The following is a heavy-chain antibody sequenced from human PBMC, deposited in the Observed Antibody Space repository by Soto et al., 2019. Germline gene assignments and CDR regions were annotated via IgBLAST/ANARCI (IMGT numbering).Heavy chain of an antibody. CDR2: IRSKANSYAT. CDR1: GFTFSGSA. Sequence: EVQLVESGGGLVQPGGSLKLSCAASGFTFSGSAMHWVRQASGKGLEWVGRIRSKANSYATAYAASVKGRFTISRDNSKNTAYLQMNSLKTEDRVVYYCTLSGREVNCSSTSCLTSDYCGQGTLVTVSS. CDR3: TLSGREVNCSSTSCLTSDY. V-gene: IGHV3-73*01. J-gene: IGHJ4*02. D-gene: IGHD2-2*01.